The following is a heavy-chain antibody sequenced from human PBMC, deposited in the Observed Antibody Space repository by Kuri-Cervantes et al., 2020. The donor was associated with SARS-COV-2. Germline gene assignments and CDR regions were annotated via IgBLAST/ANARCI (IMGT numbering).Heavy chain of an antibody. Sequence: GALKISCAASGFTVSSNYMSWVRQAPGKGLEWVSVIYSGGSTYYADSVKGRFTISRDNSKNTLYLQMNSLRAEDTAVYYCARDNYCSGGSCYSYYYGVDVWGQGTTVTVSS. J-gene: IGHJ6*02. CDR2: IYSGGST. CDR3: ARDNYCSGGSCYSYYYGVDV. CDR1: GFTVSSNY. V-gene: IGHV3-53*01. D-gene: IGHD2-15*01.